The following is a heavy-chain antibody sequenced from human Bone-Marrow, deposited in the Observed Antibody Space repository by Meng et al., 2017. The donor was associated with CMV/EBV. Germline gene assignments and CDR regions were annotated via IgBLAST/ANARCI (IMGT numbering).Heavy chain of an antibody. V-gene: IGHV1-24*01. CDR3: ATVGMSIAAAGSGGLYYFDY. J-gene: IGHJ4*02. CDR1: GYTLTELS. D-gene: IGHD6-13*01. Sequence: QVQLGQSGAEVKKPGASVKVSCKVSGYTLTELSMHWVRQAPGKGLEWMGGFDPEDGETIYAQKFQGRVTMTEDTSTDTAYMELSSLRSEDTAVYYCATVGMSIAAAGSGGLYYFDYWGQGTLVTVSS. CDR2: FDPEDGET.